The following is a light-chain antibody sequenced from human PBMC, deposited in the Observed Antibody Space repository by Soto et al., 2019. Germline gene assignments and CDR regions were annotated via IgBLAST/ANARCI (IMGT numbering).Light chain of an antibody. CDR3: QQSYSTTWT. CDR2: AAS. Sequence: DIQMTQWPSSVCRSXGDRVTITXXASQGISTYLNWYLQKPGKAPKLLIYAASSLQSGVPSRFSGSGSETDFTLTISSLQPEDFATYSCQQSYSTTWTFGQGTKVDIK. V-gene: IGKV1-39*01. CDR1: QGISTY. J-gene: IGKJ1*01.